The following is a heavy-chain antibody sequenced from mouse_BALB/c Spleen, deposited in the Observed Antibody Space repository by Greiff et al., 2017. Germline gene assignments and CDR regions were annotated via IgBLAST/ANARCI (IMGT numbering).Heavy chain of an antibody. Sequence: QVQLKQSGPGLVQPSQSLSITCTVFGFSLTSYGVHWVRQSPGKGLEWLGVIWSGGSTDSNAAFISRLSISKDNSKSQVFFKMNSLQANDTAIYYCARKDDYAMDYWGQGTSVTVSS. CDR3: ARKDDYAMDY. J-gene: IGHJ4*01. CDR2: IWSGGST. V-gene: IGHV2-2*02. CDR1: GFSLTSYG.